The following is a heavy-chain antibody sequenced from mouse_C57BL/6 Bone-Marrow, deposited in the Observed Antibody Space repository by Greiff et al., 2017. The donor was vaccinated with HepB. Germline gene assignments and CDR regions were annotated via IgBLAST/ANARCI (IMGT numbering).Heavy chain of an antibody. Sequence: VQLQESGPELVKPGASVKLSRKASGYTFTSYDINWVKQRPGQGLEWIGWIYPRDGSTKYNEKFKGKATLTVDTSSSTAYMELHSLTSEDSAVYFCVYGSSSWFAYWGQGTLVTVSA. V-gene: IGHV1-85*01. CDR2: IYPRDGST. D-gene: IGHD1-1*01. CDR3: VYGSSSWFAY. CDR1: GYTFTSYD. J-gene: IGHJ3*01.